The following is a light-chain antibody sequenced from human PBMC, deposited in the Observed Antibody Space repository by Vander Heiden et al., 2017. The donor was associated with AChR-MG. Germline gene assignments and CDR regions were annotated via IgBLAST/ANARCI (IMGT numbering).Light chain of an antibody. CDR3: QQYSGIWT. CDR2: KAS. V-gene: IGKV1-5*03. J-gene: IGKJ1*01. CDR1: ESISSW. Sequence: DIQLTQPPSTLPASVGDRVTITCRASESISSWLAWYQQKPGKAPKLLIYKASSLESGVPSRFSGSQSGTEFTLTISSLQADDFANYYCQQYSGIWTFGQGTKVEIK.